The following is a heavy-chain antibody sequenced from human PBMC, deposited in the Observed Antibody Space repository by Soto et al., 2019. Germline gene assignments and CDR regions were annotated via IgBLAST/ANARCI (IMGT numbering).Heavy chain of an antibody. J-gene: IGHJ4*02. CDR3: AILALPYYYDSSGPRPDY. Sequence: ASVKVSCKASGYTFTSYGISWVRQAPGQGLEWMGWLSAYNGNTNYAQKLQGRVTMTTDTSTSTAYMELRSLRSDDTAVYYCAILALPYYYDSSGPRPDYWGQGTLVTVSS. CDR1: GYTFTSYG. D-gene: IGHD3-22*01. CDR2: LSAYNGNT. V-gene: IGHV1-18*01.